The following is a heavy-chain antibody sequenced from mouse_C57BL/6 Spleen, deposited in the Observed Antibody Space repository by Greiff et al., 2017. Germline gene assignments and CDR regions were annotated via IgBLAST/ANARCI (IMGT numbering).Heavy chain of an antibody. V-gene: IGHV1-22*01. CDR2: INPNNGGT. CDR1: GYTFTDYN. J-gene: IGHJ1*03. Sequence: VQLQQSGPELVKPGASVKMSCKASGYTFTDYNMHWVKQSHGKSLEWIGYINPNNGGTSYNQKFKGKATLTVNKSSSTAYMELRSLTSEDSAVYYCACSLYYSNYWYFDVWGTGTTVTVSS. CDR3: ACSLYYSNYWYFDV. D-gene: IGHD2-5*01.